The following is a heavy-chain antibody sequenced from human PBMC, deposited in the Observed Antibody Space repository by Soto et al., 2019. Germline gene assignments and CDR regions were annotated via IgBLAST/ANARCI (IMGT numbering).Heavy chain of an antibody. V-gene: IGHV4-59*08. J-gene: IGHJ4*02. CDR2: IYYSGST. CDR1: GGSISSYY. Sequence: SETLSLTCTVSGGSISSYYWSWIRQPPGKGLEWIGYIYYSGSTNYNPSLKSRVTISVDTSKNQFSLKLSSVTAADTAVYYCARHVSGITTVTLYDYWGRGTLVTVSS. CDR3: ARHVSGITTVTLYDY. D-gene: IGHD4-17*01.